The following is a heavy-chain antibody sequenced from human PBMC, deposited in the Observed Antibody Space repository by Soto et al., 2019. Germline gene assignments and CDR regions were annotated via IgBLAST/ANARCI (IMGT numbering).Heavy chain of an antibody. V-gene: IGHV3-23*01. Sequence: QLGGSLRLSCAASGFTFSSYAMSWVRQAPGKGLEWVSAISGSGGSTYYADSVKGRFTISRDNSKNTLYLQMNSLRAEDTAVYYCAKGNTIFGVVPPPPYYYYGMDVWGQGTTVTVSS. D-gene: IGHD3-3*01. CDR3: AKGNTIFGVVPPPPYYYYGMDV. CDR1: GFTFSSYA. CDR2: ISGSGGST. J-gene: IGHJ6*02.